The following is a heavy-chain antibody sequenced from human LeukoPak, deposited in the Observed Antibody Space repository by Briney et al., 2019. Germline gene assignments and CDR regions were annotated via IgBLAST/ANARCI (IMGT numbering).Heavy chain of an antibody. V-gene: IGHV3-66*01. CDR2: IYSGGST. Sequence: PGGSLRLSCAASGFTVSSNYMSWVRQAPGKGLEWVSVIYSGGSTYYADSVKGRFTISRDNSKNTLYLQMNSLRAEDAAVYYCARVSYSSSSGYYWGQGTLVTVSS. J-gene: IGHJ4*02. CDR1: GFTVSSNY. D-gene: IGHD6-6*01. CDR3: ARVSYSSSSGYY.